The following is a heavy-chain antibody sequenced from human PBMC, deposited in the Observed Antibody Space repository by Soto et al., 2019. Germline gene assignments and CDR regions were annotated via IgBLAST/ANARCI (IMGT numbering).Heavy chain of an antibody. Sequence: QVQLAQSGAEVKKPAASVKVSCKASGYTFTDYYIHWVRQAPGQGLEWMGIINPSTGDITYAQKFQGRVTMTRDTSTSIVYMELSSLRSEETAVYYCARDGGYHRFDLWGPGALVTVSS. CDR1: GYTFTDYY. D-gene: IGHD2-2*01. CDR3: ARDGGYHRFDL. J-gene: IGHJ4*02. CDR2: INPSTGDI. V-gene: IGHV1-46*03.